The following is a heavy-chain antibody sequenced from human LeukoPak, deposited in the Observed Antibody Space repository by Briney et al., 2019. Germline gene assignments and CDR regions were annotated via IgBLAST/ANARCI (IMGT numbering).Heavy chain of an antibody. D-gene: IGHD1-26*01. CDR3: ARDQKVGATPFFGMDV. CDR2: IIPMLGTE. V-gene: IGHV1-69*04. Sequence: ASVKVSCKAFGGTYSSYAISWVRQAPGQGLEWMGRIIPMLGTETYAQKFQGRVTLTAYTSTSTVYLEVSSLRSDDTAVYYCARDQKVGATPFFGMDVWGQGTTITVSS. CDR1: GGTYSSYA. J-gene: IGHJ6*02.